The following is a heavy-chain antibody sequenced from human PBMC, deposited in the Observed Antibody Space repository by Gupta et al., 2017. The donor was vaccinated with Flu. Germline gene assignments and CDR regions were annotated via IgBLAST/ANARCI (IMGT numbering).Heavy chain of an antibody. J-gene: IGHJ6*02. V-gene: IGHV1-69*06. CDR2: IVPMFGKP. Sequence: QVQLVQSGAEVKKPGSSVKVSRKASGGNFSKFALTRVRQAPGQGPEWMGGIVPMFGKPNYAQKFQGRVTITADKSTSTAYMELSSLRYEDTAVYYCARHDYGDFRQYYYYAMDVWGQGTSVTVSS. CDR3: ARHDYGDFRQYYYYAMDV. CDR1: GGNFSKFA. D-gene: IGHD4-17*01.